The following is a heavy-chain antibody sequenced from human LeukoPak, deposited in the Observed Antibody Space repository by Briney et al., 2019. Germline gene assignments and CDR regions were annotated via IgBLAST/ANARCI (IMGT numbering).Heavy chain of an antibody. J-gene: IGHJ4*02. CDR1: GFTFSSYS. D-gene: IGHD3-10*01. V-gene: IGHV3-21*01. CDR3: ARVEGRFYGSGSYRGFDY. CDR2: ISSSSSYI. Sequence: GGSLRLSCAASGFTFSSYSMNWVRQAPGKGLEWVSSISSSSSYIYYADSVKGRFTISRDNAKNSLYLQMNSLRAEDTAVYYCARVEGRFYGSGSYRGFDYWGQGTLVTVSS.